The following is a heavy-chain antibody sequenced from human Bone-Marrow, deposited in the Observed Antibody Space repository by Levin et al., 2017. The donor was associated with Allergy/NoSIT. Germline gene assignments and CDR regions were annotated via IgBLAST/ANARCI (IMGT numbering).Heavy chain of an antibody. CDR3: ASNPMSPRSELLWFGELRNYGMDG. V-gene: IGHV1-8*01. CDR2: MNPNSGNT. Sequence: ASVKVSCKASGYTFTSYDINWVRQATGQGLEWMGWMNPNSGNTGYAQKFQGRVTMTRNTSISTAYMELSSLRSEDTAVYYCASNPMSPRSELLWFGELRNYGMDGWGQGTTVTVAS. J-gene: IGHJ6*02. CDR1: GYTFTSYD. D-gene: IGHD3-10*01.